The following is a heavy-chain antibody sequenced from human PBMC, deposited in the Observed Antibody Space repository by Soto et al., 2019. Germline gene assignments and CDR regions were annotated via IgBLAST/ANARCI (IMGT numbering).Heavy chain of an antibody. Sequence: QVQLVESGGGVVQPGRSLRLSCAASGFTFSSYGMHWVRQAPGKGLEWVAVIWYDGSNKYYADSVKGRFTISRDNSKNTLHLQMKSLRAEDTAVYYCARDYGSYSSSWPVDYWGQGTLVTVSS. D-gene: IGHD6-13*01. CDR1: GFTFSSYG. V-gene: IGHV3-33*01. J-gene: IGHJ4*02. CDR3: ARDYGSYSSSWPVDY. CDR2: IWYDGSNK.